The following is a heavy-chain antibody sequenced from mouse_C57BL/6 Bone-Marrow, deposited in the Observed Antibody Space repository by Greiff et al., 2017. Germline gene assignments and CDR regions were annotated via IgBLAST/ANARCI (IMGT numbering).Heavy chain of an antibody. V-gene: IGHV2-5*01. CDR2: IWRGGST. CDR3: AKKGGSSYEDYAMDY. CDR1: GFSLTSYG. D-gene: IGHD1-1*01. J-gene: IGHJ4*01. Sequence: VQLQESGPGLVQPSQSLSITCTVSGFSLTSYGVHWVRQSPGKGLEWLGVIWRGGSTDYNAAFMSRLSITKDNSKSQVFFKMNSLQADDTAIYYCAKKGGSSYEDYAMDYWGQGTSVTVSS.